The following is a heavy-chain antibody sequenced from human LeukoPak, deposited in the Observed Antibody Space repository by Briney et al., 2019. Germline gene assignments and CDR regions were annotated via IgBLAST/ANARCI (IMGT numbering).Heavy chain of an antibody. V-gene: IGHV4-34*01. CDR2: INHSGST. J-gene: IGHJ4*02. Sequence: PSETLSLTCAVYGGSFSGYYWSWIRQPPGKGLEWIGGINHSGSTNYNPSLKSRVTISVDTSKNQFSLKLSSVTAADTAVYYCARGVCSGGSCYTFDYWGQGTLVTVSS. CDR3: ARGVCSGGSCYTFDY. D-gene: IGHD2-15*01. CDR1: GGSFSGYY.